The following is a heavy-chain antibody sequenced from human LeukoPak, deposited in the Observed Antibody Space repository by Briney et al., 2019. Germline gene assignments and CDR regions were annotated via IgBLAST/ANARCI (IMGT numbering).Heavy chain of an antibody. CDR3: ARDKAVTTELTQYFHH. Sequence: GASVKVSCKASGYTFTHYGVSWVRQAPGQGLEWMGWISGYNGYTNYAQKFQFRVTMTTDTSTSTAYMELRSLTSDDTAVYYCARDKAVTTELTQYFHHWGQGTLVTVSS. CDR1: GYTFTHYG. V-gene: IGHV1-18*01. J-gene: IGHJ1*01. CDR2: ISGYNGYT. D-gene: IGHD4-11*01.